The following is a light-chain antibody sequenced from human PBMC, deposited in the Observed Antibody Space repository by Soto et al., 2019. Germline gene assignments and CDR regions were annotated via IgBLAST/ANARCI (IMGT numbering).Light chain of an antibody. J-gene: IGKJ1*01. CDR3: QQTYNTPQT. CDR2: AAS. CDR1: QNFFDF. Sequence: TQMTHFPSSLSSSVADRVTITCRASQNFFDFLNWYQQKPGKATKLLIYAASSLQSGVPSRFSGSGSGKDFTLTISTLQPEDFATYYCQQTYNTPQTFGQGTKVAIK. V-gene: IGKV1-39*01.